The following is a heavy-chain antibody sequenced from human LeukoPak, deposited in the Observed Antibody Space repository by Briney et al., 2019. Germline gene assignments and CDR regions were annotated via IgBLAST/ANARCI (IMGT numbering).Heavy chain of an antibody. CDR3: ARDGGYCSGGSCYGYYYYYYMDV. CDR1: GFTFSSYW. D-gene: IGHD2-15*01. V-gene: IGHV3-74*01. CDR2: IISDGSIT. Sequence: PGGSLRLSCAASGFTFSSYWMHWVRQAPGKGLVWVSRIISDGSITTYADSVKGRFTISRDNAKNTLYLQMNSLRAEDTAVYYCARDGGYCSGGSCYGYYYYYYMDVWGKGTTVTVSS. J-gene: IGHJ6*03.